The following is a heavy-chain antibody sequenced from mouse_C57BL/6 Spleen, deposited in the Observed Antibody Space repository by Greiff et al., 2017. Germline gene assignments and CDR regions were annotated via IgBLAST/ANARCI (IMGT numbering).Heavy chain of an antibody. CDR1: GFTFSSYA. CDR3: ARGERSYYYAMDY. J-gene: IGHJ4*01. Sequence: EVQLKESGGGLVKPGGSLKLSCAASGFTFSSYAMSWVRQTPEKRLEWVATISDGGSYTYYPDNVKGRFTISRDNAKNNLYLQMSHLKSEDTAMYYWARGERSYYYAMDYWGQGTSVTVSS. CDR2: ISDGGSYT. V-gene: IGHV5-4*01.